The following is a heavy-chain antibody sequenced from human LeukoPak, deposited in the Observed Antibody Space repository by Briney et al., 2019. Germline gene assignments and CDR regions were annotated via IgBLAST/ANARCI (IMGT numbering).Heavy chain of an antibody. V-gene: IGHV4-59*01. D-gene: IGHD3-10*01. Sequence: PSETLSLTCTVSGGSISSYYWSWIRQPPGKGLEWIGYIYYSGSTNYNPSLKSRVTISVDTSKNQFSLKLSSVTAADTAVYYCARAGPYYYDAFDIWGQGTMVTVSS. CDR1: GGSISSYY. CDR3: ARAGPYYYDAFDI. CDR2: IYYSGST. J-gene: IGHJ3*02.